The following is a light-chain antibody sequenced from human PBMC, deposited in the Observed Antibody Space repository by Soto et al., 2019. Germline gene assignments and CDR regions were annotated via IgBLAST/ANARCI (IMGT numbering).Light chain of an antibody. CDR2: AAS. CDR1: QSIGED. Sequence: DIQMTQSPSSLSASVGDRVTITCRASQSIGEDVNWYQQKPGKAPNLLIYAASILQNGVPSRFSGSGSETDFTLTISSVQREDCATYYCQQSYSTPYTFGQGTKLEI. CDR3: QQSYSTPYT. V-gene: IGKV1-39*01. J-gene: IGKJ2*01.